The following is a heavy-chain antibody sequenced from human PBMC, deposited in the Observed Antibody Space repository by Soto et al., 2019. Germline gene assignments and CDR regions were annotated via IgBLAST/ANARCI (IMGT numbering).Heavy chain of an antibody. CDR2: ISSSSSYV. CDR1: GFTFSSYS. D-gene: IGHD3-22*01. Sequence: EVQLVESVGGLVKPGWSLRLSCAASGFTFSSYSMNWVRQAPGKGLEWVSSISSSSSYVYYADSVKGRFTISRDNAKNSLYLQRNSLKAKDTAVYDCARDMVGYYSSGYYGYFDYWGQGTLVTVST. J-gene: IGHJ4*02. V-gene: IGHV3-21*01. CDR3: ARDMVGYYSSGYYGYFDY.